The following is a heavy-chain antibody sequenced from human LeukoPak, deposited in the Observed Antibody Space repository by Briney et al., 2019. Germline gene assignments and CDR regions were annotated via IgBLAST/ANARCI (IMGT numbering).Heavy chain of an antibody. CDR3: ARLPYYYCSGSFSYYFDY. J-gene: IGHJ4*02. Sequence: GESLKISFKGSGYSITSYWIGWVRQMPGNSLEWMGIIYPGDSDTRYSPSFQDQVTISADKSINTAYLQWSSLKASDTAMYYCARLPYYYCSGSFSYYFDYWGQGTLVTVSS. CDR1: GYSITSYW. D-gene: IGHD3-10*01. CDR2: IYPGDSDT. V-gene: IGHV5-51*01.